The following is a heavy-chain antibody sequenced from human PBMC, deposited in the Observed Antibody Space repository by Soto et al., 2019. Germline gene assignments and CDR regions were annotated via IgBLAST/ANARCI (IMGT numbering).Heavy chain of an antibody. CDR3: ASQTDGIAARLDHNWCDP. D-gene: IGHD6-6*01. CDR2: IYYSGST. V-gene: IGHV4-39*01. Sequence: QLQLQESGPGLVKPSETLSLTCTVSGGSISSSSYYWGWIRQPPGKGLEWIGSIYYSGSTYYNPSLKSRVTISVDTSKNQFSLKLSSVTAADTAVYYCASQTDGIAARLDHNWCDPWGQGTLVTVSS. CDR1: GGSISSSSYY. J-gene: IGHJ5*02.